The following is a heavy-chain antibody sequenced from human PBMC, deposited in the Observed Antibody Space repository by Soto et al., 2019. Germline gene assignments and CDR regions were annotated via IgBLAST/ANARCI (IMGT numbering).Heavy chain of an antibody. Sequence: GASVKVSCKASVYTFTTYGISGVRQAPGQGLEWMGWISAYNGNTNYAQKLQGRVTMTTDTSTSTAYMELRSLRSDDTAVYYCARDRRIAARPQGLNYWGQGTLVTVSS. V-gene: IGHV1-18*01. J-gene: IGHJ4*02. D-gene: IGHD6-6*01. CDR2: ISAYNGNT. CDR1: VYTFTTYG. CDR3: ARDRRIAARPQGLNY.